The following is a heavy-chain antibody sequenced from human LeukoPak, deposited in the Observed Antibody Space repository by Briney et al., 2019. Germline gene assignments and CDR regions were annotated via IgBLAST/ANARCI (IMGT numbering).Heavy chain of an antibody. CDR2: IYHSGST. Sequence: SETLSLTCTVSGGSISSSSYYWGWIRQPPGKGLEWIGYIYHSGSTYYNPSLKSRVTISVDRSKNQFSLKLSSVTAADTAVYYCARLCGGSAFDIWGQGTMVTVSS. J-gene: IGHJ3*02. CDR1: GGSISSSSYY. CDR3: ARLCGGSAFDI. V-gene: IGHV4-30-2*01. D-gene: IGHD6-19*01.